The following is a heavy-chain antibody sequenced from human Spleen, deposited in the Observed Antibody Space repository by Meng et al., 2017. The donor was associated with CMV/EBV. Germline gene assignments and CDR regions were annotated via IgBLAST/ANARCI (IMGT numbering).Heavy chain of an antibody. J-gene: IGHJ6*02. CDR3: ARDPALLWFGESSYGMDV. Sequence: GGSLRLSCAASGFTFSNAWMSWVRQAPGKGLEWVSSISSSSSYIYYADSVKGRFTISRDNARNSLYLQMNNLRLEDTAVYYCARDPALLWFGESSYGMDVWGQGTTVTVSS. CDR2: ISSSSSYI. D-gene: IGHD3-10*01. V-gene: IGHV3-21*01. CDR1: GFTFSNAW.